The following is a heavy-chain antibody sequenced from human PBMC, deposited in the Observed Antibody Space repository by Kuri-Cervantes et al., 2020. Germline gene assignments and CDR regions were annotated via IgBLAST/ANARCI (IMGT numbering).Heavy chain of an antibody. J-gene: IGHJ6*02. CDR1: GYTFTNYY. V-gene: IGHV1-8*02. Sequence: ASVKVSCKASGYTFTNYYMHWVRQAPGQGLEWMGWMNPNSGNTGYAQKFQGRVTMTRNTSISTAYMELSSLRSEDTAVYYCARAYSSYVYGMDVWSQGTTVTVSS. D-gene: IGHD4-11*01. CDR3: ARAYSSYVYGMDV. CDR2: MNPNSGNT.